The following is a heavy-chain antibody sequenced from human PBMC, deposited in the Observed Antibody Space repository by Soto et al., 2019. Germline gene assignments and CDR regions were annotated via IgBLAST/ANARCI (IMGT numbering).Heavy chain of an antibody. CDR1: TDSSSFTNSY. Sequence: SEPLSLTCTVSTDSSSFTNSYWGWIRQPPGKGLQWIGSSSYNGGTFYNPSLEGRVVISFDTSKKQSSLQVTSVTAADTAVYFCARHRIEVVWRGFDFWGQGSPVTVSS. V-gene: IGHV4-39*01. J-gene: IGHJ4*02. D-gene: IGHD3-10*01. CDR2: SSYNGGT. CDR3: ARHRIEVVWRGFDF.